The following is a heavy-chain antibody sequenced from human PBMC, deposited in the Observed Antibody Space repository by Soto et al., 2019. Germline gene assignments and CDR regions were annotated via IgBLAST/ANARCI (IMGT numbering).Heavy chain of an antibody. CDR1: GYTFTSYY. Sequence: ASVKVSCKASGYTFTSYYMHWVRQAPGQGLEWMGIINPSGGSTSYAQKFQGRVTMTRDTSTSTVYMELSSLRSEDTAVYYCARDGGGNCSGCSRYSTLLAGPYYFDYWGQGTLVTVSS. D-gene: IGHD2-15*01. CDR2: INPSGGST. CDR3: ARDGGGNCSGCSRYSTLLAGPYYFDY. J-gene: IGHJ4*02. V-gene: IGHV1-46*01.